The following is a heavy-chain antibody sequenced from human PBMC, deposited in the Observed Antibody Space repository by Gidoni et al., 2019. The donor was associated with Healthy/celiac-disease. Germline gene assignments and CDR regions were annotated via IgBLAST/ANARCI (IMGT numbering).Heavy chain of an antibody. V-gene: IGHV4-59*01. J-gene: IGHJ3*02. CDR2: IYYSGST. Sequence: QVQLQASGPGLVKPSETLSLTCTVSGGSISSYSWSWIRQPPGKGLEWIGYIYYSGSTNYNPSLKSRVTISVDTAKNQFSLKLSSVTAADTAVYYCARASRVVQAAWGAFDIWGQGTMVTVSS. D-gene: IGHD2-2*01. CDR1: GGSISSYS. CDR3: ARASRVVQAAWGAFDI.